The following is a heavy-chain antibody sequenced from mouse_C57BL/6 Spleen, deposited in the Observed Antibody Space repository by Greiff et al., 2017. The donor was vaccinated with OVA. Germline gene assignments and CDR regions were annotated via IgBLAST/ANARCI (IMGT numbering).Heavy chain of an antibody. CDR2: IYPRDGST. V-gene: IGHV1-85*01. J-gene: IGHJ1*03. CDR1: GYTFTSYD. CDR3: ARRGLFLRSSTYFDV. Sequence: QVQLQQSGPELVKPGASVKLSCKASGYTFTSYDINWVKQRPGQGLEWIGWIYPRDGSTKYNEKSKVKATLTVDTSSSTAYMELHSLTSEDSAVYFCARRGLFLRSSTYFDVWGTGTTVTVSS. D-gene: IGHD1-1*01.